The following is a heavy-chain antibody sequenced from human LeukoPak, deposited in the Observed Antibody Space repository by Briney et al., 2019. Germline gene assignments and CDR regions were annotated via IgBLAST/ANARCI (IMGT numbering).Heavy chain of an antibody. CDR2: IYSGGST. V-gene: IGHV3-53*01. J-gene: IGHJ4*02. CDR1: GFTVSSNY. D-gene: IGHD1-20*01. Sequence: GGSLRLSCAASGFTVSSNYMSWVRQAPGKGLEWVSIIYSGGSTFYADSVKGRFTISRDNSKNTLYLQMNSLRAEDTAVYYCARAHNWKYGTFDYWGQGTLVTVSS. CDR3: ARAHNWKYGTFDY.